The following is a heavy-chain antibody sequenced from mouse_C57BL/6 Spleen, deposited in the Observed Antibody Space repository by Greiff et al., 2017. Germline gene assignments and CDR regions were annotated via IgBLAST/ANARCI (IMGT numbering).Heavy chain of an antibody. CDR2: ISSGGSYT. CDR3: ARQGDYSNYAFAY. V-gene: IGHV5-6*01. CDR1: GFTFSSYG. D-gene: IGHD2-5*01. J-gene: IGHJ3*01. Sequence: EVKLVESGGDLVKPGGSLKLSCAASGFTFSSYGMSWVRQTPDKRLEWVATISSGGSYTYYPDSVKGRFTISRDNATNTLYLQMSSLESEDTAMYYCARQGDYSNYAFAYWGQGTLVTVSA.